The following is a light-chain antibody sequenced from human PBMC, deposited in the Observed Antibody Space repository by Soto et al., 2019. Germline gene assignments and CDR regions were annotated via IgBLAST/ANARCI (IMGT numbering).Light chain of an antibody. CDR2: DAS. CDR1: QSISRW. V-gene: IGKV1-5*01. Sequence: DIQMTQSPSTLSASVGDRVTITCRASQSISRWLAWYQQKAGNAPKLLIYDASNLESGVPSRFSGSGSRTEFTLTISSLQPDDYGTYYCQQYYDFRTFGQGTKVDIK. J-gene: IGKJ1*01. CDR3: QQYYDFRT.